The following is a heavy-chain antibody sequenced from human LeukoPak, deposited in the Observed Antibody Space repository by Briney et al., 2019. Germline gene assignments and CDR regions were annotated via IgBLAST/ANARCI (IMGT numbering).Heavy chain of an antibody. D-gene: IGHD3-22*01. J-gene: IGHJ4*02. Sequence: PGGSLRLSCTASGFTFTNAWMTWVRQAPGKGLVWVGRIKSASDGGTTDYAAPVKGRFTISRDDSKSTLYLQMDSLNSEDSAVYYCTTEYYYDSSGSLFYFDYWGQGSLVTVSS. V-gene: IGHV3-15*01. CDR2: IKSASDGGTT. CDR1: GFTFTNAW. CDR3: TTEYYYDSSGSLFYFDY.